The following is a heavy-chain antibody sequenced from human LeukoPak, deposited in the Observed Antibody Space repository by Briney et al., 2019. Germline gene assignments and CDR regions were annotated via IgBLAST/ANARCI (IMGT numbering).Heavy chain of an antibody. V-gene: IGHV4-39*01. J-gene: IGHJ4*02. Sequence: SETLSLTCTVSGGSISSSSYYWGWIRQPPGKGLEWIGSIYYSGSTYYNPSLKSRVTISVDTSKNQFSLKLSSVTAADTAVYYCARHRSGRSYSDYWGQGTLVTVSS. CDR2: IYYSGST. CDR3: ARHRSGRSYSDY. CDR1: GGSISSSSYY. D-gene: IGHD1-26*01.